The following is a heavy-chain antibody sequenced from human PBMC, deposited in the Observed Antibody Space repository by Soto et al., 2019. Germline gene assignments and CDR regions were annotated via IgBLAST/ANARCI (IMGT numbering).Heavy chain of an antibody. CDR3: ARNARPGYYFDY. Sequence: ASVKVSCKASGYTFTSYAMHWVRQAPGRRLEWMGWINAGNGNTKYSQKFQGRVTITRDTSASTAYMELSSLRSEDTAVYYCARNARPGYYFDYWGQGTLVTVSS. J-gene: IGHJ4*02. D-gene: IGHD6-6*01. V-gene: IGHV1-3*01. CDR1: GYTFTSYA. CDR2: INAGNGNT.